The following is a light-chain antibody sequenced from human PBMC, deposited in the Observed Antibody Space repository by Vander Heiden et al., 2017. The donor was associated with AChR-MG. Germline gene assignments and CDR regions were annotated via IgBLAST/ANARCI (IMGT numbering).Light chain of an antibody. CDR1: ASNIGNNY. V-gene: IGLV1-47*01. Sequence: QSVLTKPPSASGTPGQRVTISCSGSASNIGNNYVYWYQHLPGTAPKLLIYRNNQRPSGVPDRFSGSKSGTSASLAVSGLRSEDEADYYCASWDDSLSGYVFATGTKVTVL. CDR3: ASWDDSLSGYV. CDR2: RNN. J-gene: IGLJ1*01.